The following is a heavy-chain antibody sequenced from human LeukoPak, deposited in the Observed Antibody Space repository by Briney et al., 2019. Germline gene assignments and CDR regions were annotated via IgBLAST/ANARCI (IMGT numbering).Heavy chain of an antibody. Sequence: SETLSLTCTVSGYSISSGYYWGWIRQPPGKGLEWIGSIYHSESTYYNPSLKSRVTISVDTSKNQFSLKLSSVTAADTAVYYCARGVPAYYYDSSGYYFDYWGQGTLVTVSS. CDR2: IYHSEST. D-gene: IGHD3-22*01. V-gene: IGHV4-38-2*02. J-gene: IGHJ4*02. CDR3: ARGVPAYYYDSSGYYFDY. CDR1: GYSISSGYY.